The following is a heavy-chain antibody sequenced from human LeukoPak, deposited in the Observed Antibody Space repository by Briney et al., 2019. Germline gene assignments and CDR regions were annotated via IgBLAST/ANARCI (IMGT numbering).Heavy chain of an antibody. CDR2: IKQDGSEK. V-gene: IGHV3-7*01. D-gene: IGHD3-22*01. CDR1: GFTFSSYW. Sequence: GGSLRLSCAASGFTFSSYWMSWVRQAPGKGLEWVANIKQDGSEKYYVDSVKGRFTISRDNAKNSLYLQMNSLRAEDTAVYYCAMSSGYALPAEYFQHWGQGTLVTVSS. J-gene: IGHJ1*01. CDR3: AMSSGYALPAEYFQH.